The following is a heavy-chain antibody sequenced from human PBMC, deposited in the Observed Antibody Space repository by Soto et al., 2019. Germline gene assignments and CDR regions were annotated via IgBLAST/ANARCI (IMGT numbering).Heavy chain of an antibody. CDR2: IYYTGTT. J-gene: IGHJ5*02. CDR3: ARRISTSGSGLDP. Sequence: PSETLSLTCTVSGGSITSSVYYWGWIRQPPGKGLEWIGTIYYTGTTYYNPSLKSRVTISVDTSKNQFSLKLSSVTAADTSVYFWARRISTSGSGLDPWGEGTLVTVPS. V-gene: IGHV4-39*01. CDR1: GGSITSSVYY. D-gene: IGHD2-2*01.